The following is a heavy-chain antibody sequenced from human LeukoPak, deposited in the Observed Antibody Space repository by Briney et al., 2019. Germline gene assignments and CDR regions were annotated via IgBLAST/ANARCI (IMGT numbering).Heavy chain of an antibody. Sequence: GGSLRLSCAASGFTFSSYWMNWVRQAPGKGLEWVSSISSSSSYIYYADSVKGRFTISRDNAKNSLYLQMNSLRAEDTAVYYCAREDILTGYYMDVWGKGTTVTVSS. CDR3: AREDILTGYYMDV. J-gene: IGHJ6*03. V-gene: IGHV3-21*01. D-gene: IGHD3-9*01. CDR2: ISSSSSYI. CDR1: GFTFSSYW.